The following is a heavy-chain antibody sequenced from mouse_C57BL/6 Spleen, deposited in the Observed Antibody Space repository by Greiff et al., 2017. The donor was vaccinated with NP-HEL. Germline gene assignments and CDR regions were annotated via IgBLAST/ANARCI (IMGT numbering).Heavy chain of an antibody. CDR3: ARHYYGSPYFDY. D-gene: IGHD1-1*01. V-gene: IGHV5-6*01. CDR2: ISSGGSYT. CDR1: GFTFSSYG. J-gene: IGHJ2*01. Sequence: EVQVVESGGDLVKPGGSLKLSCAASGFTFSSYGMSWVRQTPDKRLEWVATISSGGSYTYYPDSVKGRFTISRDNAKNTLYLQMSSLKSEDTAIDYCARHYYGSPYFDYWGQGTTLTVSS.